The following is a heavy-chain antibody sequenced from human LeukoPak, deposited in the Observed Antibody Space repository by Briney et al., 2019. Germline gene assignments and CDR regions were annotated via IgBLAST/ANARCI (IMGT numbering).Heavy chain of an antibody. D-gene: IGHD3-9*01. V-gene: IGHV4-4*02. J-gene: IGHJ4*02. CDR3: GKTDIYFNPIDY. CDR1: GVSISSSEW. CDR2: IHRDGRT. Sequence: SETLSLTCAVSGVSISSSEWWIWVRQPPGQGREWIGEIHRDGRTRYNPSLKSRVTMSIDYSKNQFSLKVSSVTAADTAIYYCGKTDIYFNPIDYWGPGSLVTVSS.